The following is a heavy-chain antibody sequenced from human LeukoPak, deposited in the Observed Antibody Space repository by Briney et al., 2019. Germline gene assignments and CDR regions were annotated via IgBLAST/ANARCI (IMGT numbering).Heavy chain of an antibody. V-gene: IGHV3-30*02. D-gene: IGHD1-1*01. CDR1: GFTFSSYA. J-gene: IGHJ4*02. Sequence: GGSLRLSCAASGFTFSSYAMHWVRQAPGKGLQWVAYIRYDGRNKYSADSVKGRFTIYRDNSKSTLYLQMNSLRPEDTAVYYCAKGGSNNWSFDNWGQGTLVTVSS. CDR3: AKGGSNNWSFDN. CDR2: IRYDGRNK.